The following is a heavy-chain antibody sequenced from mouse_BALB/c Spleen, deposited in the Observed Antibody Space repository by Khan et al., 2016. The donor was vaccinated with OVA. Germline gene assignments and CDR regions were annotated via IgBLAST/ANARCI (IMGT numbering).Heavy chain of an antibody. V-gene: IGHV5-17*02. CDR2: ISGDSNTI. CDR3: ATSYFYGYYFDY. D-gene: IGHD1-1*01. Sequence: VQLKESGGGLVQPGGSRKLSCAASGFTFNRYGMHWVRQAPEKGLEWVAYISGDSNTIYYADTVKGRFTISRDNPKNTLFLQMTSLMSEDTAMYYCATSYFYGYYFDYWGPGTTLTVS. J-gene: IGHJ2*01. CDR1: GFTFNRYG.